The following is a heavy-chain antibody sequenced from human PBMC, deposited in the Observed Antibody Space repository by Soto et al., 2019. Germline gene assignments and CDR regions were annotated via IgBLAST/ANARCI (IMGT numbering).Heavy chain of an antibody. V-gene: IGHV4-39*07. CDR2: IHYSGSS. D-gene: IGHD5-18*01. CDR1: GGSISSSSYY. J-gene: IGHJ4*01. Sequence: SETLSLTCTVSGGSISSSSYYWGWIRQPPGKGLEWIGFIHYSGSSYYNPSLKSRVTISVDTSKNQFSLKLDSVTAADTAVYYCARDLDTATYFDYWGHGTLVTVSS. CDR3: ARDLDTATYFDY.